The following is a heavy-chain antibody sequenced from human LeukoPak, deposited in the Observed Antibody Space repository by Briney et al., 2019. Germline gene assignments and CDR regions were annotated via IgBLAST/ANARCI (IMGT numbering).Heavy chain of an antibody. CDR2: IFPGVFDT. J-gene: IGHJ4*02. CDR1: GYSFTNYW. V-gene: IGHV5-51*01. Sequence: GESLKISCKGSGYSFTNYWIGWVRQMPGKGLEWMGIIFPGVFDTRYNPSFQGQVTISADKSISTAYLQWSSLKASDTAMYYCTCATPYYYGSGSYYTDYWGQGTLVTVSS. CDR3: TCATPYYYGSGSYYTDY. D-gene: IGHD3-10*01.